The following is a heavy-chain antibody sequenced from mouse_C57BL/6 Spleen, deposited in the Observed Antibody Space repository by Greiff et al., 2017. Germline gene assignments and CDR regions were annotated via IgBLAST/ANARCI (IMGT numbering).Heavy chain of an antibody. V-gene: IGHV1-15*01. J-gene: IGHJ3*01. CDR2: IDPVTGGT. Sequence: VKLMESGAELVRPGASVTLSCKASGYTFTDYEMHWVKQTPVHGLEWIGAIDPVTGGTAYNQKFKGKVILTVDKTSSTAYMEHRSLTSADSAVYYCTRPETMAWFAYWGQGTLVTVSA. CDR3: TRPETMAWFAY. CDR1: GYTFTDYE.